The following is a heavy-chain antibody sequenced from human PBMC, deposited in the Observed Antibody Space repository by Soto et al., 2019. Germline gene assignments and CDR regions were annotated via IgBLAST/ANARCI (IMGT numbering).Heavy chain of an antibody. CDR2: ISGSGGST. CDR3: AKDGYYYDSSGYTMGG. Sequence: EVQLLESGGGLVQPGGSLRLSCAASGFTFSSYAMSWVRQAPGKGLEWVSAISGSGGSTYYADSVKGRFTISRDNSKNTLYRQMNSLRAEDTAVYYCAKDGYYYDSSGYTMGGWGQGTLVTVSS. CDR1: GFTFSSYA. V-gene: IGHV3-23*01. D-gene: IGHD3-22*01. J-gene: IGHJ4*02.